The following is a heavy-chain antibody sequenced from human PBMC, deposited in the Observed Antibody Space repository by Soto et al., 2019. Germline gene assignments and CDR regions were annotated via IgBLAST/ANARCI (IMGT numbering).Heavy chain of an antibody. D-gene: IGHD3-22*01. Sequence: SVKVSGKASGGTFSSYAISWVRQAPGQGLEWMGGIIPIFGTANYAQKFQGRVTITADESTSTAYMELSSLRSEDTAVYYCARDQAYYYDSSGYYYYYYGMDVWGQGTTVTVSS. J-gene: IGHJ6*02. V-gene: IGHV1-69*13. CDR1: GGTFSSYA. CDR3: ARDQAYYYDSSGYYYYYYGMDV. CDR2: IIPIFGTA.